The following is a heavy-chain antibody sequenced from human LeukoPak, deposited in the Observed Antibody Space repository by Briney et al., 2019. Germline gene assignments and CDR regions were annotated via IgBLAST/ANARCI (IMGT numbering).Heavy chain of an antibody. CDR2: INPSGGST. J-gene: IGHJ6*04. Sequence: ASVKVSCKASGYTFTSYCMHWVRQAPGQGLEWMGIINPSGGSTSYAQKFQGRVTMTRDTSTSTVYMELSSLRSEDTAVYYCARGSSLVAGFYYGMDVWGKGTTVTVSS. CDR1: GYTFTSYC. CDR3: ARGSSLVAGFYYGMDV. V-gene: IGHV1-46*01. D-gene: IGHD6-19*01.